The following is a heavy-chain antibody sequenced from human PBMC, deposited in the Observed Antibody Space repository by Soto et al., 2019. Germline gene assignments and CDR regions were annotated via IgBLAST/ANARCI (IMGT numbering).Heavy chain of an antibody. CDR2: INAGNGNT. CDR1: GYTFTSYA. D-gene: IGHD2-21*02. Sequence: QVQLVQSGAEEKKPGASVKVSCKASGYTFTSYAMHWVRQAPGQRLEWRGWINAGNGNTKYSQKFQGRVTITRDTSASTAYIETSSLRSEDTAVYYCARSIVVVTALDYWGQGTLVTVSS. V-gene: IGHV1-3*05. CDR3: ARSIVVVTALDY. J-gene: IGHJ4*02.